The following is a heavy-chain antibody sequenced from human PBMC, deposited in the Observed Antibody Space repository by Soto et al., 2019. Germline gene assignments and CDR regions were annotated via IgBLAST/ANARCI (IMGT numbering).Heavy chain of an antibody. D-gene: IGHD1-26*01. CDR1: GYTFTSYG. CDR2: ISAYNGNT. V-gene: IGHV1-18*01. Sequence: QVQLVQSGAEVKKPGASVKVSCKASGYTFTSYGISWVRQAPGQGLEWMGRISAYNGNTNYAQKLQGRVTMTTDTSTSKAYMALRSLRSDDTAVYYCARVVGALGHWFDPWGQGTLVTVSS. CDR3: ARVVGALGHWFDP. J-gene: IGHJ5*02.